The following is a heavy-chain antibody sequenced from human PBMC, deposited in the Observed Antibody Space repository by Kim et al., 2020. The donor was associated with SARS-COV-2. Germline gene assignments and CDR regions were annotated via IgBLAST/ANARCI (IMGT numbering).Heavy chain of an antibody. V-gene: IGHV3-23*01. CDR2: ISDSGDNT. D-gene: IGHD2-21*01. Sequence: GGSLRLSCAASGFTFSSYAMSWVRQAPGKGLEWVSTISDSGDNTYSADSVRGRFSISRDNSKNTLYLQMNSLRAEDTAFYYCARSGSLRWLLFQSFDCWGQGTLVTVSS. CDR3: ARSGSLRWLLFQSFDC. CDR1: GFTFSSYA. J-gene: IGHJ4*02.